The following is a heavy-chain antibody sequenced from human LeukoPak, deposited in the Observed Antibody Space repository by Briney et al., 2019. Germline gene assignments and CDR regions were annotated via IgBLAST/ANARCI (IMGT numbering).Heavy chain of an antibody. CDR3: AKDRYGGDYYYCGMDV. Sequence: PGGSLRLSCAASGFTFSSYAMSWVRQAPGKGLEWVSAISGSGGSTYYADSVKGRFTISRDNSKNTLYLQMNSLRAEDTAGYYCAKDRYGGDYYYCGMDVWGQGTTVTVSS. D-gene: IGHD3-16*01. V-gene: IGHV3-23*01. J-gene: IGHJ6*02. CDR1: GFTFSSYA. CDR2: ISGSGGST.